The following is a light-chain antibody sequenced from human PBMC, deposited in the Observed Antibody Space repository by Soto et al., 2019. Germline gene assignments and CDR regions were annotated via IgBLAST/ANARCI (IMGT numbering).Light chain of an antibody. V-gene: IGKV3-20*01. J-gene: IGKJ3*01. CDR1: QSVSSSY. CDR2: GAS. CDR3: HQYGSSQFT. Sequence: EIVLTQSPGTLSLSPGERATLSCRASQSVSSSYLAWYQQKPGKAPRLLIYGASSRATGIPDRFSGSGSGTDFTLTISRLEPEDFAVYYCHQYGSSQFTFGPGTEVDIK.